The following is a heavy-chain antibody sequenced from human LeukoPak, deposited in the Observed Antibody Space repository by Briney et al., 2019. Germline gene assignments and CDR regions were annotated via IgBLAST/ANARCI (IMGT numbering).Heavy chain of an antibody. CDR2: RSGSGGST. CDR1: GFNFSNYA. V-gene: IGHV3-23*01. D-gene: IGHD4-17*01. CDR3: AREVRVTTVLDY. J-gene: IGHJ4*02. Sequence: GGSLRLSCAASGFNFSNYAMSWVRQAPGKGLEXXXHRSGSGGSTYYADSVEGRFTISRDNAKNSLFLQMNSLRAEDTAVYYCAREVRVTTVLDYWGQGTQVTVFS.